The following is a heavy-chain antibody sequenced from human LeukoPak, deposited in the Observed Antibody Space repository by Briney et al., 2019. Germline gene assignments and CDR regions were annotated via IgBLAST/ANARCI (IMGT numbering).Heavy chain of an antibody. CDR1: GGSFSGYY. D-gene: IGHD3-22*01. Sequence: PSETLSLTCAVYGGSFSGYYWSWIRQPPGKGLEWIGEINHSGSTNYNPSLKSRVTISVDTSKNQFSLKPSSVTAADTAVYYCARGLGDDSSGYADYWGQGTLVTVSS. J-gene: IGHJ4*02. CDR3: ARGLGDDSSGYADY. V-gene: IGHV4-34*01. CDR2: INHSGST.